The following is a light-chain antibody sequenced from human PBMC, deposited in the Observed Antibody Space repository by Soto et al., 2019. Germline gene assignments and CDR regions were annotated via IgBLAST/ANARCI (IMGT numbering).Light chain of an antibody. J-gene: IGKJ2*01. CDR1: QSVSCNF. CDR3: QQYSTSSPRYT. V-gene: IGKV3-20*01. CDR2: NAS. Sequence: EIVLTQSPGTLSLSPGERATLFCRASQSVSCNFLAWYQQKPGQAPRLLIYNASRRAAGIPDRFSGSGSGTDFTLTISRLEPEDFAVYYCQQYSTSSPRYTFGQGTKLEIK.